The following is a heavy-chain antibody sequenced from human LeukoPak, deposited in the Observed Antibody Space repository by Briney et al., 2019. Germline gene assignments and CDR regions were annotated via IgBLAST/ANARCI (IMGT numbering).Heavy chain of an antibody. CDR3: ARVRPYDFWSGPKGANWFDP. CDR2: IYYSGST. J-gene: IGHJ5*02. D-gene: IGHD3-3*01. V-gene: IGHV4-59*01. Sequence: SETLSLTCTVSGGSISSYYWSWIRQPPGEGLEWIGYIYYSGSTNYNPSLKSRVTISVDTSKNQFSLKLSSVTAADTAVYYCARVRPYDFWSGPKGANWFDPWGQGTLVSVSS. CDR1: GGSISSYY.